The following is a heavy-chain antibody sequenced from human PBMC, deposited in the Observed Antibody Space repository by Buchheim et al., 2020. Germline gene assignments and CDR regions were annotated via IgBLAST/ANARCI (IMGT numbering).Heavy chain of an antibody. CDR1: GFTFSSYW. Sequence: EVKLVESGGALFQPGGSLRLSCAASGFTFSSYWMNWVRQAPGKGLVWVSRINSDGSGATYADSVKGRFTISRDNAKSRLYLQMNSLRADDTAVYYCAREGCSDGSCYLNYWGQGTL. J-gene: IGHJ4*02. CDR3: AREGCSDGSCYLNY. V-gene: IGHV3-74*01. D-gene: IGHD2-15*01. CDR2: INSDGSGA.